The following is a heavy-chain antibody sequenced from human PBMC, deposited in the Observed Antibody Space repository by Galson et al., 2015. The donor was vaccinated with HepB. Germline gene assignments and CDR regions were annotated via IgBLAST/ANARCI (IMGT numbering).Heavy chain of an antibody. J-gene: IGHJ4*02. V-gene: IGHV3-15*07. D-gene: IGHD1-26*01. CDR3: TRSGSLRGY. CDR1: GFTFSNAW. Sequence: SLRLSCAASGFTFSNAWMNWVRQAPGKGLEWVGRIKSKTDGATTDYAAPVKGRFTILRDDSKNTLYLQMNSLKIEDTAVYYCTRSGSLRGYWGQGTLVTVSS. CDR2: IKSKTDGATT.